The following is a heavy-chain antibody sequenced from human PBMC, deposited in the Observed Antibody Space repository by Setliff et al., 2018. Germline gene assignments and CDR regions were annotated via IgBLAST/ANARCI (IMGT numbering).Heavy chain of an antibody. Sequence: ASVKVSCKASGYTFTSYDINWVRQATGQGLEWTGWMNPNSGNTGYAQKFQGRVTMTRNTSISTAYMELSSLRSEDTAVYYCARGLRDYNFWSGYLLDYYYYGMDVWGQGTTVTVSS. CDR1: GYTFTSYD. V-gene: IGHV1-8*02. D-gene: IGHD3-3*01. CDR2: MNPNSGNT. CDR3: ARGLRDYNFWSGYLLDYYYYGMDV. J-gene: IGHJ6*02.